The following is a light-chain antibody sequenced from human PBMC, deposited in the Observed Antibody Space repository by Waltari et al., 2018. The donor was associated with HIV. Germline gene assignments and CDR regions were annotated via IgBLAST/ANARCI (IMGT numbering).Light chain of an antibody. J-gene: IGLJ1*01. Sequence: QSVLTQPPSLSGAPGQRVTISCTGSKSNIGAGYAVHWYQQVPGTAPKLLIYGNNNRPSWVPERFSGAKSDTSASLAITGLQAEDEADYYCQSWDDSLSGYVFGTGSKVTVL. CDR3: QSWDDSLSGYV. CDR2: GNN. V-gene: IGLV1-40*01. CDR1: KSNIGAGYA.